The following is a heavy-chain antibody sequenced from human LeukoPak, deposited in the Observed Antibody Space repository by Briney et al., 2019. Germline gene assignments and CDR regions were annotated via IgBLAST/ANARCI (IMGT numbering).Heavy chain of an antibody. CDR2: INPNSGGT. D-gene: IGHD6-6*01. CDR1: GYTFTGYY. Sequence: ASVKVSCKASGYTFTGYYMHWVRQAPGQGLEWMGWINPNSGGTNYAQKFQGWVTMTRDTSISTAYMKLSRLRSDDTAVYYCARDSSIAARPYGMDVWGQGTTVTVSS. V-gene: IGHV1-2*04. J-gene: IGHJ6*02. CDR3: ARDSSIAARPYGMDV.